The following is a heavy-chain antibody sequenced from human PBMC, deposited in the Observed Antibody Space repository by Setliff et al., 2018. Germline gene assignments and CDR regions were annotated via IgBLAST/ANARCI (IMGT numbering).Heavy chain of an antibody. D-gene: IGHD3-16*01. CDR1: GYTFTSYG. V-gene: IGHV1-69*05. Sequence: GASVKVSCKSSGYTFTSYGINWVRQAPGQGLEWMGGTIPMFGTTEYAQKFQGRLTIITDESTNTAFMQLSSLRSDDRAVYYCARDKLGVTGEGGNWFDPWGQGTLVTVSS. CDR2: TIPMFGTT. J-gene: IGHJ5*02. CDR3: ARDKLGVTGEGGNWFDP.